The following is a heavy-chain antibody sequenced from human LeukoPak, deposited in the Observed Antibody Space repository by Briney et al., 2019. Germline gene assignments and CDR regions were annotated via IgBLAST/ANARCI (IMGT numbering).Heavy chain of an antibody. J-gene: IGHJ4*02. D-gene: IGHD3-10*01. CDR2: ISHDGSKK. Sequence: GGSLRLSCAASGFAFSSYAVHWVRQAPGKGLECVAVISHDGSKKYYADFVKGRFTISRDNSKNTLYLHMNSLIPEDTAVYFCAKDWKFYYVSGSSFPDNWGQGTLVTVSS. V-gene: IGHV3-30-3*01. CDR1: GFAFSSYA. CDR3: AKDWKFYYVSGSSFPDN.